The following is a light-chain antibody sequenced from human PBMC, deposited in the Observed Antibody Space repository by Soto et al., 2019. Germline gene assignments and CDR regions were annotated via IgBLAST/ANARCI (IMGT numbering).Light chain of an antibody. J-gene: IGKJ4*01. CDR2: DAS. CDR3: QQSFSDPLT. Sequence: DIEMTQSPASLSASVGERATLSCRASQNISKYLDWYQQKPGQAPRLLIYDASSRAAGFPSRFSGGGSGTDFTLTISSLDPEDFAAYYCQQSFSDPLTFGGGTKVDIK. V-gene: IGKV1-39*01. CDR1: QNISKY.